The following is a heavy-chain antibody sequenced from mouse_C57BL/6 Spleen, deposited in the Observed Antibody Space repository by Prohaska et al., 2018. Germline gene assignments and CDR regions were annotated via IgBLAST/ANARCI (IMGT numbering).Heavy chain of an antibody. Sequence: QVQLQQPGAELVRPGSSVKLSCKASGYTFTSYWMHWVKQRPIQGLEWIGNIDPSDSETHYNQKFKDKATLTVDKSSSTAYMQLSSLTSEDSAVYYCARPLYYGSSYYFDYWGQGTTLTVSS. CDR3: ARPLYYGSSYYFDY. D-gene: IGHD1-1*01. V-gene: IGHV1-52*01. CDR1: GYTFTSYW. CDR2: IDPSDSET. J-gene: IGHJ2*01.